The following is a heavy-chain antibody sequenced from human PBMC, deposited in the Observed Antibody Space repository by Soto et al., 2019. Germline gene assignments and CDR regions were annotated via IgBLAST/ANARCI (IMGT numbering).Heavy chain of an antibody. J-gene: IGHJ6*02. CDR1: GFTFSSYA. V-gene: IGHV3-23*01. D-gene: IGHD3-22*01. CDR3: AKARLGGNYYDSSGYAVRGGMDV. Sequence: GGSLRLSCAASGFTFSSYAMSWVRQAPGKGLEWVSAISGSGGSTYYADSVKGRFTISRDNSKNTLYVQMNSLRAGDTAVYYCAKARLGGNYYDSSGYAVRGGMDVWGQGTTVTVSS. CDR2: ISGSGGST.